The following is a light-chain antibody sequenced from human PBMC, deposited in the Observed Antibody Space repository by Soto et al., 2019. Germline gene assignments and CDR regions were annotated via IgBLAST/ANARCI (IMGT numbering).Light chain of an antibody. Sequence: QSVLTQPASVSGSPGQSITISCTGTSSDVGDYNYVSWYQHHPGKAPNLIISEVSNRPSGVSNRFSGSKSGNTASLTISGLQAEDEADYYCSSYTSRSTLDYVFGSGTKLTVL. CDR1: SSDVGDYNY. CDR3: SSYTSRSTLDYV. J-gene: IGLJ1*01. V-gene: IGLV2-14*01. CDR2: EVS.